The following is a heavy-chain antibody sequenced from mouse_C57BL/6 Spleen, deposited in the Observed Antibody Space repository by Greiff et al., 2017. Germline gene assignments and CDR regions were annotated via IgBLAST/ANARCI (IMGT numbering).Heavy chain of an antibody. CDR3: VYGSSSYFDY. Sequence: VKLVESGAELARPGASVKLSCTASGYTFTSYGISWVKQRTGQGLEWIGEIYPRSGNTYYNEKFKGKATLTADKSSSTAYMELRSLTSEDSAVYFCVYGSSSYFDYWGKGTTLTVSA. J-gene: IGHJ2*01. D-gene: IGHD1-1*01. CDR1: GYTFTSYG. CDR2: IYPRSGNT. V-gene: IGHV1-81*01.